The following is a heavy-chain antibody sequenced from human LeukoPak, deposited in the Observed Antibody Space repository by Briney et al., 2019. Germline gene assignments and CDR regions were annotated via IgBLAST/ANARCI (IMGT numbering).Heavy chain of an antibody. J-gene: IGHJ4*02. V-gene: IGHV3-21*01. CDR3: ARDLGYSSGPNY. CDR2: ISGGSSFT. D-gene: IGHD6-19*01. CDR1: GFTFTSHG. Sequence: PGGSLRLSCAASGFTFTSHGMNWVRQAPGKGLEWVSYISGGSSFTYYVDSVKGRFTISRDNAKNSLYLQMNSLRAEDTAVYYCARDLGYSSGPNYWGQGTRVTVSS.